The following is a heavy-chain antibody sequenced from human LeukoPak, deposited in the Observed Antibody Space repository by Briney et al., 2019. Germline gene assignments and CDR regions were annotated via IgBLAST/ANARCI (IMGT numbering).Heavy chain of an antibody. J-gene: IGHJ6*02. CDR2: IHYSGST. CDR3: ARGSGSYGYSDYYYGMDV. V-gene: IGHV4-31*03. D-gene: IGHD1-26*01. CDR1: GGSISSGGYY. Sequence: PSQTLSLTCTVSGGSISSGGYYWSWIRQHPGKGLEWIGYIHYSGSTNYNPSLKSRVTMSLDTSTNQFSLKLSSVTAADTAVYYCARGSGSYGYSDYYYGMDVWGQGTTVIVSS.